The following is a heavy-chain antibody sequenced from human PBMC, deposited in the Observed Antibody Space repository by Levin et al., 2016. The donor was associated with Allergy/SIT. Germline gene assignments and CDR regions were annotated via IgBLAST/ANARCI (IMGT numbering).Heavy chain of an antibody. CDR2: INLSGLLT. J-gene: IGHJ3*02. D-gene: IGHD3-22*01. Sequence: GESLKISCAASGFTFTNYAMAWVRQAPGKGLEWVSLINLSGLLTYYADSVKGRFTISRDNAKNSLYLQMNSLRAEDTAVYYCARDRFLPYYYDSSGDAFDIWGQGTMVTVSS. CDR3: ARDRFLPYYYDSSGDAFDI. CDR1: GFTFTNYA. V-gene: IGHV3-23*01.